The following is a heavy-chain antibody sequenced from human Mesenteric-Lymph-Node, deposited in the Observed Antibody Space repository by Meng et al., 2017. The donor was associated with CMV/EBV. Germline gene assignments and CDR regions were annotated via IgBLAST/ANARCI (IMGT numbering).Heavy chain of an antibody. CDR3: ARDRYSSSWYYFDY. CDR1: GYIFTGYY. Sequence: ASVKVSCKASGYIFTGYYIHWVRQAPGQGLEWMGWINPNSGGTNYAQKFQGRVTMTRDTSISTAYMELSRLRSDDTAVYYCARDRYSSSWYYFDYWGQGTLVTVSS. J-gene: IGHJ4*02. D-gene: IGHD6-13*01. CDR2: INPNSGGT. V-gene: IGHV1-2*02.